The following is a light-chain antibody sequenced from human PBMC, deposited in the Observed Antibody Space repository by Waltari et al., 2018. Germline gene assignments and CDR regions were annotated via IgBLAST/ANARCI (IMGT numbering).Light chain of an antibody. CDR3: QHYYSSPPLM. Sequence: DIQMTKSSSSMLAFVGDRVTTTCRASQGIRNSFAWYQQKPGKAPSLLLYDASRLESGVPSMCVGSGSGTDYTLTISSLQAEDFATYYCQHYYSSPPLMFGGGTRVDIK. CDR2: DAS. CDR1: QGIRNS. J-gene: IGKJ4*02. V-gene: IGKV1-NL1*01.